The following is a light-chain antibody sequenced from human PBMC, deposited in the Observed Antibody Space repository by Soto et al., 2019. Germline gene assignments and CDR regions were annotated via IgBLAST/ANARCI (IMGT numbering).Light chain of an antibody. V-gene: IGKV3-15*01. CDR3: QHSSNWPPT. Sequence: EMVMTQSPATLSVSPGERVTLSCRASESVHRNLAWYQQKPGQGPSLLIYYASTRATGDPDRFTGSGSGTEFTLTIRSLQPEDFGVYHCQHSSNWPPTFGPGTKVEI. CDR2: YAS. J-gene: IGKJ3*01. CDR1: ESVHRN.